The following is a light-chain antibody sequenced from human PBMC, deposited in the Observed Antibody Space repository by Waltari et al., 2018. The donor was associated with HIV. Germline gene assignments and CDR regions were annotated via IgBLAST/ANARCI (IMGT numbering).Light chain of an antibody. J-gene: IGLJ2*01. CDR2: YND. CDR3: AAWDDSLNGVV. V-gene: IGLV1-36*01. Sequence: QSVLTQPPSVSGAPRQRVTISCSGGSSNIGNNGVTWYQQIPGEPPKLLIHYNDLLPSGVSDRFPGSKSGTSASLGLSGLQSEDEATYFCAAWDDSLNGVVFGGGTRLTVL. CDR1: SSNIGNNG.